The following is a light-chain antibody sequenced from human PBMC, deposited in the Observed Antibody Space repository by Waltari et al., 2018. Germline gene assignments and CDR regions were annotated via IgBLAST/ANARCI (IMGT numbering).Light chain of an antibody. J-gene: IGLJ3*02. V-gene: IGLV8-61*01. CDR2: STN. CDR1: AGSGCTSNY. Sequence: PVVTQEPSLSVSPGGTVLLTCGLTAGSGCTSNYPGWYQQTPGQAPRMLIYSTNSRPSGVPDRFSGSILGNKAALTITGAQADDESDYYCTVYMGSGIYWVFGGGTRLTVL. CDR3: TVYMGSGIYWV.